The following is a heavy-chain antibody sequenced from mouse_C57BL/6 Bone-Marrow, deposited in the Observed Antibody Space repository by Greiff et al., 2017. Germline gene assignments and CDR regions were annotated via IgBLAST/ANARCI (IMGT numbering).Heavy chain of an antibody. CDR2: IDPSDSYT. CDR1: GYTFTSYW. CDR3: AREGWYFDV. J-gene: IGHJ1*03. V-gene: IGHV1-50*01. Sequence: QVQLQQPGAELVKPGASVKLSCKASGYTFTSYWMQWVKQRPGQGLEWIGEIDPSDSYTNYNQKFKGKATLPVDTSSSTAYMQLSSLTSEDSAVYYCAREGWYFDVWGTGTTVTVSS.